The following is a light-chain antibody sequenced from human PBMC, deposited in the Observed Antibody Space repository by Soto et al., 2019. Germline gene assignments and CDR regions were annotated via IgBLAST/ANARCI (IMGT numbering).Light chain of an antibody. J-gene: IGKJ1*01. Sequence: EIVLTQSPGTLSLSPGERATLSCRASQTVPSNYLAWYQQRPGQTPRLLIYGPSSRATGIPDRFSGSGSGTDFTLTIRRLEPEDFAVYYCHQYATSPQTFGQGTKVEIK. V-gene: IGKV3-20*01. CDR2: GPS. CDR3: HQYATSPQT. CDR1: QTVPSNY.